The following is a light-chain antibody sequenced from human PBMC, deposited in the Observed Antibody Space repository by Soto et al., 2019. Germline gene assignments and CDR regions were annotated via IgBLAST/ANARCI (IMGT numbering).Light chain of an antibody. V-gene: IGLV3-1*01. CDR3: KPWDRSTVVV. Sequence: SYELTQPPSVSVSPGQTASITCAGDKLGDKYACWYQQKPGQSLVLVIYQDSKRPSGIPERFSGSNSGNTATLTISGTQAMDEADYYCKPWDRSTVVVFGGGTKVTVL. CDR1: KLGDKY. CDR2: QDS. J-gene: IGLJ2*01.